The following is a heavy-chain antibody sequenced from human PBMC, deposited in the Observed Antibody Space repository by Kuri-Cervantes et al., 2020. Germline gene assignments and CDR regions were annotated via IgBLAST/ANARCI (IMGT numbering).Heavy chain of an antibody. CDR1: GYTFSSYC. CDR3: ATHRCYSEIDTTISLDY. J-gene: IGHJ4*02. CDR2: ISNSSSTI. V-gene: IGHV3-48*04. Sequence: LSLTCAASGYTFSSYCLNWVRQAPGKGREWVSYISNSSSTIHYAGPVTSRFTISRDNAKNSLYLHMNSLRAEDTAVFYCATHRCYSEIDTTISLDYWGQGTLVTVSS. D-gene: IGHD5-24*01.